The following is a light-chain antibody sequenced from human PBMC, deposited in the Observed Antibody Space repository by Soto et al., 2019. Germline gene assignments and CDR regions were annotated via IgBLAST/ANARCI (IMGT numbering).Light chain of an antibody. CDR3: QQLHSYPFT. CDR1: QGVRSS. CDR2: AAT. V-gene: IGKV1-9*01. Sequence: IQLTQSPPSLSASVGDRVTITCRASQGVRSSLAWYHQQPGKAPKLLIYAATTLQSGVPSRFSGSGSGTDFTLTINSLQPEDFATYYCQQLHSYPFTFGQGTRLEIK. J-gene: IGKJ5*01.